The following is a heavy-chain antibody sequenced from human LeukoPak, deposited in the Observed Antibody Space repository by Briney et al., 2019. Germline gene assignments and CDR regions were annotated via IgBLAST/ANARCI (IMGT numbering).Heavy chain of an antibody. CDR1: GFIFSSYS. CDR3: AIGSRYDILTGSPFDY. D-gene: IGHD3-9*01. J-gene: IGHJ4*02. Sequence: GGSLRLSCGASGFIFSSYSMNWVRQAPGKGLEWVSSISSNSSYIYYADSVKGRFTISRDNAKNSLYLQMNGLRAEDTAVYYCAIGSRYDILTGSPFDYWGQGTLVTVSS. CDR2: ISSNSSYI. V-gene: IGHV3-21*01.